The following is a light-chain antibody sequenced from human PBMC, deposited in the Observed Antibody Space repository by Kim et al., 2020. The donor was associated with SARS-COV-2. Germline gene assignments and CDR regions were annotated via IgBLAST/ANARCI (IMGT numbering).Light chain of an antibody. CDR1: QGISKS. CDR3: QQYNSYPRT. CDR2: AAS. V-gene: IGKV1-16*01. Sequence: DIQMTQSPSSLSASVGDTVTITCRASQGISKSLDWFQQKPGTAPKSLIYAASSLQSGVPSRFSGSGSGTDFTLTISSLQPEDFATYYCQQYNSYPRTFGQGTKVDIK. J-gene: IGKJ1*01.